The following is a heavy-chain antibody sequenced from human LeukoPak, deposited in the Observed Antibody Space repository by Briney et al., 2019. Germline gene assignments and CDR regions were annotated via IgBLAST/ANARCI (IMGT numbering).Heavy chain of an antibody. CDR3: ARTSDFYGDYANVGLDY. J-gene: IGHJ4*02. Sequence: PSETLSLTCAVSGYSISSGYYWGWIRQPPAKELQWIVSIYHSGSTYYNPSLKSRATISVETAKTQFSLNPSSVTAADTAVYYCARTSDFYGDYANVGLDYWGQGTLVTVSS. CDR1: GYSISSGYY. V-gene: IGHV4-38-2*01. CDR2: IYHSGST. D-gene: IGHD4-17*01.